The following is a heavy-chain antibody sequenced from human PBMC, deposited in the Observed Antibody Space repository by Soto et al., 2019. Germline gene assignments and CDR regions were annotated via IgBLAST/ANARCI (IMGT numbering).Heavy chain of an antibody. CDR3: ATATVTTNY. CDR2: IWYDGSNK. V-gene: IGHV3-33*01. J-gene: IGHJ4*02. CDR1: GFTFSSHG. Sequence: GGSLRLSCAASGFTFSSHGMHRVRQAPGKGLEWVAVIWYDGSNKYYADSVKGRFTISRDNSKNTLYLQMNSLRAEDTAVYYCATATVTTNYWGQGTLVTVSS. D-gene: IGHD4-4*01.